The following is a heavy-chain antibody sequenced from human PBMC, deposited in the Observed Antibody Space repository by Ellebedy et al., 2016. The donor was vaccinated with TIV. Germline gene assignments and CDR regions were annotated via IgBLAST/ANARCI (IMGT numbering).Heavy chain of an antibody. CDR2: IHYDGTT. V-gene: IGHV4-39*01. D-gene: IGHD2-8*01. CDR1: GAFVNSTRYY. CDR3: VSYNGGTESFDY. J-gene: IGHJ4*02. Sequence: MPSETLSLTCSVSGAFVNSTRYYWAWIRQSPGKGLEWIGIIHYDGTTHYNPSLKSRVTISADTSKNQFSLKLSSGTAADTAVYYCVSYNGGTESFDYWGQGTLVTVSS.